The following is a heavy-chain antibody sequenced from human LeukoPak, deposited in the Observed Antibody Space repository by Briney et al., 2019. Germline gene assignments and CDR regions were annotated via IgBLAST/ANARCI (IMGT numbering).Heavy chain of an antibody. Sequence: SETLSLTCTVSGGSISSFYWNWIRQPAGKGLEWIGRIYSGVTTIYNPSLKSRVTMTVDTSKSQFSLKLSSVTAADTAVYYCASSLDYYDSSGYYLDYWGQGTLVTVSS. D-gene: IGHD3-22*01. V-gene: IGHV4-4*07. CDR2: IYSGVTT. CDR3: ASSLDYYDSSGYYLDY. CDR1: GGSISSFY. J-gene: IGHJ4*02.